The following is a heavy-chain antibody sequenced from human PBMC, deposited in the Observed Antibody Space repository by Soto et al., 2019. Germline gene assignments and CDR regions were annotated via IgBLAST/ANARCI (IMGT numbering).Heavy chain of an antibody. D-gene: IGHD3-3*01. CDR2: IYYSGST. Sequence: SETLSLTCTVSGGSISSGGYSWSWIRQPPGKGLEWIGYIYYSGSTNYNPSLKSRVTISVDTSKNQFSLKLSSVTAADTAVYYCARAVTIFGVATRGLGPFYYYGMDVWGQGTTVTVSS. CDR3: ARAVTIFGVATRGLGPFYYYGMDV. CDR1: GGSISSGGYS. V-gene: IGHV4-61*08. J-gene: IGHJ6*02.